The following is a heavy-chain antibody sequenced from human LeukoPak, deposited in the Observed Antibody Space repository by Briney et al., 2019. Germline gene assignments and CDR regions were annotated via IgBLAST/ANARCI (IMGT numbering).Heavy chain of an antibody. Sequence: GGSLRLSCAASGFTFSDHYMDWVRQAPGKGLEWVSAITGSGDTTYYADSVKGRFTISRDNSKNALYVEMNTLRAEDTAVYYCVKWGDYDILTGYYVPDFWGQGTLVTASS. D-gene: IGHD3-9*01. V-gene: IGHV3-23*01. CDR3: VKWGDYDILTGYYVPDF. J-gene: IGHJ4*02. CDR1: GFTFSDHY. CDR2: ITGSGDTT.